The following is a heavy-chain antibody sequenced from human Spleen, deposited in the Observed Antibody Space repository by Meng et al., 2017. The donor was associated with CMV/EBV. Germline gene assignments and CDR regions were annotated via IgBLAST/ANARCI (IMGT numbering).Heavy chain of an antibody. V-gene: IGHV3-7*01. CDR2: IKQDGSEK. CDR3: ARSYGLDV. J-gene: IGHJ6*02. Sequence: GGSLRLSCAASGFTVSSNYMSWVRQAPGKGLEWVANIKQDGSEKYYVDSVKGRFTISRDNAKNSLYLQMNSLGAEDSAVYYCARSYGLDVWGQGTTVTVSS. CDR1: GFTVSSNY.